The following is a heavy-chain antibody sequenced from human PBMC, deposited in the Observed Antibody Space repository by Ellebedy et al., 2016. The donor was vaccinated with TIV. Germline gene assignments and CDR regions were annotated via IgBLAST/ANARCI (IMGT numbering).Heavy chain of an antibody. CDR1: GFTFANYA. CDR3: ARQDGES. D-gene: IGHD5-24*01. Sequence: GESLKISCAASGFTFANYAMTWVRQAPGKGLEWVSAMSASGGNIYYADSVKRRFTISRDNYKNTVDLQMNSLRTEDTAVYYCARQDGESWGNGTLVTVSS. CDR2: MSASGGNI. V-gene: IGHV3-23*01. J-gene: IGHJ4*01.